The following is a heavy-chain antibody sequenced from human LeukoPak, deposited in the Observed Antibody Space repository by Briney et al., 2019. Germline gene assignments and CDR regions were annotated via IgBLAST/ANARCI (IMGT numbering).Heavy chain of an antibody. D-gene: IGHD3-22*01. Sequence: PGGSLRLSCAASGFTFSSYSMNWVRQAPGKGLEWVSSISSSSSYIYYADSVKGRFTISRDNAKNSLYLQMNSLRAEDTAVYYCARSESSSGYRRNGAFDIWGQGTMVTVSS. CDR3: ARSESSSGYRRNGAFDI. CDR1: GFTFSSYS. V-gene: IGHV3-21*01. J-gene: IGHJ3*02. CDR2: ISSSSSYI.